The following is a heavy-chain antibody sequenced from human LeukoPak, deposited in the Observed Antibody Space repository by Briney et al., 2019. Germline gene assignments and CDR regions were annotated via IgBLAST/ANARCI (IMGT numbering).Heavy chain of an antibody. D-gene: IGHD6-19*01. CDR2: IYYSGST. V-gene: IGHV4-59*01. CDR3: ASSSLYNWYFDL. J-gene: IGHJ2*01. CDR1: GGSISSYY. Sequence: SETLSLTCTVSGGSISSYYWSWIRQPPGKGLGWIGYIYYSGSTNYNPSLKSRVTISVDTSKNQFSLKLSSVTAADTAVYYCASSSLYNWYFDLWGRGTLVTVSS.